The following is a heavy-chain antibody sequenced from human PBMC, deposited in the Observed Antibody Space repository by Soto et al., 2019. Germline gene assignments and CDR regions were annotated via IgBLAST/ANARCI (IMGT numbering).Heavy chain of an antibody. Sequence: QVQLVQSGAEVKKPGASVKVSCKASVYTFTSFGFTEWRQPPGQGLEWMGWISAYNGNTNYAQKLQGRVTMTTDTSTSTAYMELRSLRSDDTAVYYCAREYGSGSRFDYWGQGTLVTVSS. CDR3: AREYGSGSRFDY. V-gene: IGHV1-18*01. D-gene: IGHD3-10*01. CDR1: VYTFTSFG. J-gene: IGHJ4*02. CDR2: ISAYNGNT.